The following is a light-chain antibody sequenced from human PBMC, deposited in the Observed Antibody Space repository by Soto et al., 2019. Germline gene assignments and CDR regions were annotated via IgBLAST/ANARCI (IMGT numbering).Light chain of an antibody. J-gene: IGKJ1*01. Sequence: EIVLAQSPGTLSLSPGERATLSCRASQSVSRNFLAWYQQKPGQAPWLLIYGASNRAGGVPDRFSGSGSGTDFTLTISRLEPEDFAVYYCQQYDSSPRTFGQGTKVEI. CDR2: GAS. V-gene: IGKV3-20*01. CDR1: QSVSRNF. CDR3: QQYDSSPRT.